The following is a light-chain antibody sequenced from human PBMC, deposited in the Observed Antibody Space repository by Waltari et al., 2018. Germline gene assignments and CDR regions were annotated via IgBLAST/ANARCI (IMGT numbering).Light chain of an antibody. CDR2: RNN. J-gene: IGLJ3*02. Sequence: QSVLTQPPSASGTPGQRVTISCSGSRSNIGHNSVYWYQQPPGTAPKLLICRNNKRPSGVPDRFSGSKSCTSASLAIIGLRSEDEAVYYCAAWDDSLSGRVFGGGTKVTVL. V-gene: IGLV1-47*01. CDR1: RSNIGHNS. CDR3: AAWDDSLSGRV.